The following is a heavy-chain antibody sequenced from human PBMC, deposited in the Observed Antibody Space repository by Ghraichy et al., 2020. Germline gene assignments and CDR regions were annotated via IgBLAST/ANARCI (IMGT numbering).Heavy chain of an antibody. J-gene: IGHJ5*02. CDR3: TKVGVPARKWFDP. V-gene: IGHV3-23*01. Sequence: GESLNISCAASGFTFSSYAMSWVRQAPGKGLEWVSMISGSGLSTYYADSVKGRFTISRDNSKNTLYLQMNSLRAEDTAVYYCTKVGVPARKWFDPWGQGTLVTVSS. D-gene: IGHD2-2*01. CDR1: GFTFSSYA. CDR2: ISGSGLST.